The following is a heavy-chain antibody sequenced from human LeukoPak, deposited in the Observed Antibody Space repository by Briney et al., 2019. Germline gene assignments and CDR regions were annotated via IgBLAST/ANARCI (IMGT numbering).Heavy chain of an antibody. Sequence: GGSLRLSCAASGFTFSSYSMSWVRRAPGKGLEWVSSISSSSNYIYYADSAKGRFTISRDNAKKSLYLQMNSLRAEDTAVYYCASSLISMPWARGMDVWGQGTTVTVSS. V-gene: IGHV3-21*01. CDR3: ASSLISMPWARGMDV. CDR1: GFTFSSYS. D-gene: IGHD2-2*01. CDR2: ISSSSNYI. J-gene: IGHJ6*02.